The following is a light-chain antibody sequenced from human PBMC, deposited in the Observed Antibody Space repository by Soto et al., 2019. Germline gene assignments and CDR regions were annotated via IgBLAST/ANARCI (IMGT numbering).Light chain of an antibody. J-gene: IGLJ1*01. V-gene: IGLV1-44*01. CDR2: NDD. Sequence: QPALTQSPSASGTPGQRITIYCSGSTSSIGSNAVNWYQQFPGTAPTFLIYNDDQRPSGVPDRFSGSKSGTSASLAISGLHSEDEADYYCATWDDSLNAFVFGTGTKVTVL. CDR1: TSSIGSNA. CDR3: ATWDDSLNAFV.